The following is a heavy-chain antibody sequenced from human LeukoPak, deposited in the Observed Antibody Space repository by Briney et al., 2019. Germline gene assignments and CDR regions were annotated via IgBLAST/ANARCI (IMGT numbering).Heavy chain of an antibody. D-gene: IGHD3-3*01. V-gene: IGHV1-2*02. J-gene: IGHJ5*02. CDR1: GYTFTDNY. CDR3: AREGIKIFGGWAPFDP. Sequence: ASVKVSCKASGYTFTDNYIHWVRQAPGQGLEWMGWINPLSGGPMYAQKFQGRVTMTRDTSLSTAYFELNGLKSDDTAIYYCAREGIKIFGGWAPFDPWGQGTLVTVS. CDR2: INPLSGGP.